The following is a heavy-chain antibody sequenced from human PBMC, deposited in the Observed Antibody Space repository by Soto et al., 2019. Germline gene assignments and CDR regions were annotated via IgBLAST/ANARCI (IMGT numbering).Heavy chain of an antibody. D-gene: IGHD2-21*02. CDR3: AKRSGVTAIQVYYFDY. Sequence: GGSLRLSCAASGFTFSSYAMSWVRQAPGKGLEWVSAISGSGGSTYYADSVKGRFTISRDNSKNTLYLQMNSLRAEDTAVYYCAKRSGVTAIQVYYFDYWGQGTLVTVSS. CDR1: GFTFSSYA. J-gene: IGHJ4*02. V-gene: IGHV3-23*01. CDR2: ISGSGGST.